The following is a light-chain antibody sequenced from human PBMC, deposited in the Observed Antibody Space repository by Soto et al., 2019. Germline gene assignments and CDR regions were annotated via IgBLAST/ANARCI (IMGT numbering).Light chain of an antibody. Sequence: QSVLTQPPSVSGAPGQRVTISCTGSSSNIGAGYDVHWYQQLPGTAPKLLIYGNTNRPSGVPDRLSGSKSGPSASLAITGVQAEDEADYYCQSYDRGLSGSGFVFGNGTKGTV. V-gene: IGLV1-40*01. CDR3: QSYDRGLSGSGFV. CDR2: GNT. J-gene: IGLJ1*01. CDR1: SSNIGAGYD.